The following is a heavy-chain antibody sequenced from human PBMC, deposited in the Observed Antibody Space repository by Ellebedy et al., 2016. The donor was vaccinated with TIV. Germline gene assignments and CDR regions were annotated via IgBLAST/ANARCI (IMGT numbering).Heavy chain of an antibody. CDR1: GFTFRSSG. Sequence: PGGSLRLSCIGSGFTFRSSGMHWVRQPPGKGLEWVATIWYDGGDKYYADFVKGRFTISRDNSKNTLFLQMSSLRADDTAVYYCVRSDSGTSLFYFSSWGQGTLVTVSS. CDR2: IWYDGGDK. J-gene: IGHJ4*02. CDR3: VRSDSGTSLFYFSS. D-gene: IGHD1-26*01. V-gene: IGHV3-33*01.